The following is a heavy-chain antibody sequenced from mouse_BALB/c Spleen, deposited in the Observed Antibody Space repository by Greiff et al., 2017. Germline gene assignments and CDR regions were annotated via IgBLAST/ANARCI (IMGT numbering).Heavy chain of an antibody. CDR2: IWRGGST. J-gene: IGHJ4*01. Sequence: QVQLQQSGPSLVQPSQSLSITCTVSGFSLTSYGVHWVRQSPGKGLEWLGVIWRGGSTDYNAAFMSRLSITKDNSKSQVFFKMNSLQADDTAIYYCAKNWGNWDAMDYWGQGTSVTVSS. D-gene: IGHD4-1*01. CDR3: AKNWGNWDAMDY. V-gene: IGHV2-5-1*01. CDR1: GFSLTSYG.